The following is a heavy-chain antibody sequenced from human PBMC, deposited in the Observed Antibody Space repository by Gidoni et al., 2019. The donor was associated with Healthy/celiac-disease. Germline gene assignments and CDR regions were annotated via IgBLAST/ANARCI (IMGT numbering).Heavy chain of an antibody. CDR3: ARVLYAHDYAAAAGYRGWFDP. CDR1: GGSISSYY. J-gene: IGHJ5*02. V-gene: IGHV4-59*01. CDR2: IYYSGST. Sequence: QVQLQESGPGLVKPSETLSLTCTVPGGSISSYYWSWIRQPPGKGLEWIGYIYYSGSTNYNPSLKSRVTISVDTSKNQFSLKLSSVTAADTAVYYCARVLYAHDYAAAAGYRGWFDPWGQGTLVTVSS. D-gene: IGHD6-13*01.